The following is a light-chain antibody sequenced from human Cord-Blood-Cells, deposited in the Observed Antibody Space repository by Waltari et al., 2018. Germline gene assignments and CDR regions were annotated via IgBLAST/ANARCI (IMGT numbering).Light chain of an antibody. V-gene: IGLV2-8*01. CDR1: SIDVGGYNY. Sequence: QSALTQPPYPSGSPGQSVTISCTGTSIDVGGYNYVSWYQQHPGKAPKLMIYEVSKRPSGVPDRFSGSKSGNTASLTVSGLQAEDEADYYCSSYAGSNYVFGTGTKVTVL. J-gene: IGLJ1*01. CDR3: SSYAGSNYV. CDR2: EVS.